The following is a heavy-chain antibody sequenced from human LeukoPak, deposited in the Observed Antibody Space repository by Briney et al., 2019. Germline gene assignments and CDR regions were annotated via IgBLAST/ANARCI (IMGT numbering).Heavy chain of an antibody. Sequence: PGVSLRLSCVTSGFTFSSYSMNWVRQTPGKGLEWVSYIGPASSSTISYADSVKGRFTISRDNAKNSLYLQMNSLRAEDTAVYYCARDHNWNYDYWGQGTLVTVSS. D-gene: IGHD1-7*01. CDR2: IGPASSSTI. J-gene: IGHJ4*02. CDR1: GFTFSSYS. V-gene: IGHV3-48*01. CDR3: ARDHNWNYDY.